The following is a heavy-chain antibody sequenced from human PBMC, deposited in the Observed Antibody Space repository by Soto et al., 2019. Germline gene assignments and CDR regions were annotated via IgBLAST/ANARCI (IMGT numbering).Heavy chain of an antibody. D-gene: IGHD2-2*02. CDR2: INHSGST. Sequence: PSETLSLTCAVYGGSFSGYYWSWIRQPPEKGLEWIGEINHSGSTNYNPSLKSRVTISVDTSKNQFSLKLSSVTAADTAVYYCARGQLLYFYYYYYGMDVWGQGTTVTVSS. CDR1: GGSFSGYY. J-gene: IGHJ6*02. CDR3: ARGQLLYFYYYYYGMDV. V-gene: IGHV4-34*01.